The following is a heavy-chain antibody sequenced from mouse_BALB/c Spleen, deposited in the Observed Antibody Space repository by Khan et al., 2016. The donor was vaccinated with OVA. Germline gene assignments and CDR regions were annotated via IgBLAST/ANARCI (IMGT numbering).Heavy chain of an antibody. J-gene: IGHJ2*01. CDR1: GYTFTPYW. CDR2: INPTSGYT. V-gene: IGHV1-7*01. CDR3: TRDRIDY. Sequence: QMQLEESGAELAKPGASVKMSCKASGYTFTPYWMHWVKQRPGQGLEWIGYINPTSGYTDYNDKFKDRATLSADKSSNTAYMQLNSLTSEDSAVYYCTRDRIDYWGQGTTLTVSS.